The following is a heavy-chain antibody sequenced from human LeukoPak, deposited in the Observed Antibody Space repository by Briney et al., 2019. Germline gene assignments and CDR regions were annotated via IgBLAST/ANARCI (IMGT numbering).Heavy chain of an antibody. J-gene: IGHJ4*02. D-gene: IGHD6-19*01. CDR2: IWYDGSNK. CDR1: GLTFSSYG. V-gene: IGHV3-33*01. CDR3: AREKQGYSSGWYGY. Sequence: GGSLRLSCAASGLTFSSYGMHWVRQAPGKGLEWVAVIWYDGSNKYYADSVKGRFTISRDNSKNTLYLQMNSLRAEDTAVYYCAREKQGYSSGWYGYWGQGTLVTVSS.